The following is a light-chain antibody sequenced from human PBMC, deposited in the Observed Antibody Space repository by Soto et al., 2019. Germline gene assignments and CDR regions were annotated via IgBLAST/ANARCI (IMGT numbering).Light chain of an antibody. CDR1: QSISSW. J-gene: IGKJ4*01. CDR2: KAS. CDR3: QQYSSTPPFT. V-gene: IGKV1-5*03. Sequence: DIQMTQSPSTLSASVGDRVTITCRASQSISSWLAWYQQKPGKAPKLLIYKASSLESGVPSRFSGSGSGTDCTLTISRLEPEDFAVYYCQQYSSTPPFTFGGGTKVEIK.